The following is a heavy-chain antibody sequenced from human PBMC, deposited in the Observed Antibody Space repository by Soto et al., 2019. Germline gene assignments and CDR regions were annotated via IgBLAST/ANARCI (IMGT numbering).Heavy chain of an antibody. CDR2: IYYSGST. CDR3: ARHSLSMGTLHFQH. D-gene: IGHD3-16*01. Sequence: PSETLSLTCTFSGGSISSSSYYWGWIRQPPGKGLEWIGSIYYSGSTYYNPSLKSRVTISVDTSKNQFSLKLSSVTAADTAVYYCARHSLSMGTLHFQHWGQGTLVTVSS. J-gene: IGHJ1*01. CDR1: GGSISSSSYY. V-gene: IGHV4-39*01.